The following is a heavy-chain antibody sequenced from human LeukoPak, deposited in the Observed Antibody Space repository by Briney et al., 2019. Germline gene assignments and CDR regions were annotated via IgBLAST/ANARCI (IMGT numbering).Heavy chain of an antibody. CDR3: ARAVSGSDYWFDP. CDR2: IFSSGST. D-gene: IGHD5-12*01. V-gene: IGHV4-59*11. Sequence: SETLSLTCNVSGGFMTGHYWTWIRQTPGKELEWIGCIFSSGSTNYNPSLKTRVTISVDTSKMQFSLSLRSLTAADTAVYFCARAVSGSDYWFDPWGQGTQVTVSS. J-gene: IGHJ5*02. CDR1: GGFMTGHY.